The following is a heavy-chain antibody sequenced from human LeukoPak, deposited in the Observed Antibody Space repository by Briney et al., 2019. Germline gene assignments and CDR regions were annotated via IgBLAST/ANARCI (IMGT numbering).Heavy chain of an antibody. CDR1: GFTFSSYT. Sequence: AGGSLRLSCAASGFTFSSYTMNWVRQPPGKGLEWVSNIGTSSTTIYYADSVKGRFTISRDNAKNSLYLQMNSLRADDTAVYYCARRDGYDSHFDYWGQGTLVTVSS. CDR2: IGTSSTTI. D-gene: IGHD5-12*01. CDR3: ARRDGYDSHFDY. V-gene: IGHV3-48*01. J-gene: IGHJ4*02.